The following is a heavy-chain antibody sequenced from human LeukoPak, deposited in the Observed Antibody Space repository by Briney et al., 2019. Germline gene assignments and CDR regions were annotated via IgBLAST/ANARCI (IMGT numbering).Heavy chain of an antibody. J-gene: IGHJ3*02. CDR3: ARPRVYGSGSYRAFDI. CDR2: INHSGST. V-gene: IGHV4-34*01. D-gene: IGHD3-10*01. Sequence: SETLSLTCAVYGGSFSDYYWSWIRQSPGKGLEWIGEINHSGSTQNNPSLKSRVTISVDTSKNQFSLKLSSVTAADTAVYYCARPRVYGSGSYRAFDIWGQGTMVTVSS. CDR1: GGSFSDYY.